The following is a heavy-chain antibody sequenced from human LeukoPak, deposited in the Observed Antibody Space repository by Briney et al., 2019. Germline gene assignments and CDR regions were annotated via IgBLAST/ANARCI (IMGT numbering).Heavy chain of an antibody. CDR2: MYPGDSDT. V-gene: IGHV5-51*01. J-gene: IGHJ4*02. D-gene: IGHD3-10*01. CDR1: GYNFRTYW. CDR3: SRGPKDGAFDF. Sequence: GESLKISCKASGYNFRTYWIGWVRQMPGRGLEWMAIMYPGDSDTTYSPSFQGRVTISVDKSISTAYLQWNGLGASDTATYYRSRGPKDGAFDFWGQGTLVVVSS.